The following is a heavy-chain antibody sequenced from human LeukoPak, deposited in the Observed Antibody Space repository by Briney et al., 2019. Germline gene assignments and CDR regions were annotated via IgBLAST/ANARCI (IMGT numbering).Heavy chain of an antibody. V-gene: IGHV3-11*01. J-gene: IGHJ4*02. CDR3: ARSYTVEPTHFDY. CDR1: GFTFSDYY. D-gene: IGHD4-23*01. CDR2: ISSSGSTI. Sequence: NSGGSLRLSCAASGFTFSDYYMSWIRQAPGKGLEWVSYISSSGSTIYYADSVKGRFTISRDNAKNSLYLQLNSLRAEDTAVYYCARSYTVEPTHFDYWGQGTLVTVSS.